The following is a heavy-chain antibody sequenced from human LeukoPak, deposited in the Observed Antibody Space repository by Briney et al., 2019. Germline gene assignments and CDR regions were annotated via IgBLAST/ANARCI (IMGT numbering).Heavy chain of an antibody. CDR1: GFTFSSYS. D-gene: IGHD2-15*01. J-gene: IGHJ5*02. V-gene: IGHV3-21*01. Sequence: AGGSLRLSCAASGFTFSSYSMNWVRQAPGKGLEWVSSISSSSSYIYYADSVKGRFTISRDNAKNSLYLQMNSLRAEDTAVYYCARGYCSGGSCRNNWFDPWGQGTLVTVSS. CDR2: ISSSSSYI. CDR3: ARGYCSGGSCRNNWFDP.